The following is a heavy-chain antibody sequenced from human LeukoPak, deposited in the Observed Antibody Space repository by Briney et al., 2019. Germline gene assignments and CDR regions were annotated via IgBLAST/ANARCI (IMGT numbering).Heavy chain of an antibody. J-gene: IGHJ5*02. D-gene: IGHD3-10*01. V-gene: IGHV1-69*01. CDR2: IIPIFGTA. CDR1: GGTFSSYA. CDR3: GRVNQSYLVFDP. Sequence: SVKVSCKASGGTFSSYAISWVRQAPGQGLEWMGGIIPIFGTANYAQKFQGRVTITADESTSTAYMELNSLRSEDTAVYYCGRVNQSYLVFDPWGQGTLVTVSS.